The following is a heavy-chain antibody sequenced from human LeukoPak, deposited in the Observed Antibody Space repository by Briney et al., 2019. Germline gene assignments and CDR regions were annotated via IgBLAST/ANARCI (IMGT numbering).Heavy chain of an antibody. J-gene: IGHJ4*02. CDR2: IYYSGST. CDR1: GGYISSSSYY. Sequence: YETQSVNCLVSGGYISSSSYYWGRIRQPPGKGLEWIGRIYYSGSTYYNPSLQRPVPIAVHTSKNQCSLKLCSVTAVDTAVYYCARGIAVARYFDYWGQGTLDPVSS. CDR3: ARGIAVARYFDY. V-gene: IGHV4-39*01. D-gene: IGHD6-19*01.